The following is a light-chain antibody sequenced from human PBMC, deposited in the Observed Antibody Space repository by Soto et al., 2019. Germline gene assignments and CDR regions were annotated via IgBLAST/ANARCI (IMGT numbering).Light chain of an antibody. CDR1: QSVSRD. V-gene: IGKV3-11*01. CDR3: QHRHN. J-gene: IGKJ3*01. Sequence: DIVLTQSPATLSLSPGERATLSCRASQSVSRDFAWYQQKPGQAPRLLIYDASNRATGIPARFSGGGSGTDFTLTINSLQPEDFAVYYCQHRHNFGPGTKVDFK. CDR2: DAS.